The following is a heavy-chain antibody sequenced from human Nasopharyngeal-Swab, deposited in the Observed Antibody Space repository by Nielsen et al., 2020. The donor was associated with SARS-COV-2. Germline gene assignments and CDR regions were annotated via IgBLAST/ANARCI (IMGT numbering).Heavy chain of an antibody. CDR1: GFTFSSYG. J-gene: IGHJ4*02. CDR2: ISYDGSNK. V-gene: IGHV3-30*03. Sequence: GESLKISCAASGFTFSSYGMHWVRQAPGKGLEWVAVISYDGSNKYYADSVKGRFTISRDNSKNTLYLQMNSLRAEDTAVYYCARDQRSYFDYWGQGTLVTVSS. CDR3: ARDQRSYFDY.